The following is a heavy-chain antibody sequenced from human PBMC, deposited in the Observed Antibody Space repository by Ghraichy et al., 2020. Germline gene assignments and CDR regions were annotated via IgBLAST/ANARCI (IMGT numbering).Heavy chain of an antibody. V-gene: IGHV3-15*01. D-gene: IGHD3-3*01. CDR1: GFTFTNAW. CDR2: IKGKTDGGTR. Sequence: GESLNISCAASGFTFTNAWMSWVRQAPGKGLEWIGRIKGKTDGGTRDYAAPVKGRFTISRDDSKNTLYLQMNSLKTEDTAVYYCTTQYYDFWSGYLAGFDNWGQGTLVTVSS. J-gene: IGHJ4*02. CDR3: TTQYYDFWSGYLAGFDN.